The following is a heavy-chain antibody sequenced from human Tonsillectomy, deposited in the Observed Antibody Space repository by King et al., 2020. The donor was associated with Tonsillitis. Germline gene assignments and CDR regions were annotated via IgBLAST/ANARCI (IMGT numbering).Heavy chain of an antibody. J-gene: IGHJ4*02. CDR3: SSGPSLGY. Sequence: QLQESGPGLVKPSETLSLTCTVSGGSISSSSYYWGWIRQPPGQGLEWIGSIYYSGSTYYNPSFKSRVTISVDTSKNQFSLKLSSVTAADTAVYYCSSGPSLGYWGQGTLVTVSS. D-gene: IGHD3-16*01. CDR1: GGSISSSSYY. V-gene: IGHV4-39*01. CDR2: IYYSGST.